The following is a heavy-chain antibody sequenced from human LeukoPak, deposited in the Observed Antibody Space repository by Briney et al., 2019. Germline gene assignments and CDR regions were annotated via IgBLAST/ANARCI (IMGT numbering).Heavy chain of an antibody. J-gene: IGHJ4*02. Sequence: ASVKVSCKASGYTFTNYGINWVRQAPGQGLEWMGWISGYNGYTRSAQKLQGRVTMTTDTSTSTVYMELRSLRSDDTAMYYCARDRSPRHYYDTSGYHGAADYWGQGTLVTVSS. CDR1: GYTFTNYG. V-gene: IGHV1-18*01. CDR3: ARDRSPRHYYDTSGYHGAADY. CDR2: ISGYNGYT. D-gene: IGHD3-22*01.